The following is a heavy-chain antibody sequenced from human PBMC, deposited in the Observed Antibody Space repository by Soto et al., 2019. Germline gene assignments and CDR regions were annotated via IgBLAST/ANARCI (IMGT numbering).Heavy chain of an antibody. CDR3: AKDQYCSGGVCYGMNV. J-gene: IGHJ6*02. CDR1: GFSFSSYA. Sequence: AGSLRLSCAASGFSFSSYAMSWVRQAPGKGLEWVSTIGGSGGSTHYAESVKGRFTISGDTSKNTLYLQLNSLRAEDAAVYYCAKDQYCSGGVCYGMNVCGQGTTVTVSS. V-gene: IGHV3-23*01. CDR2: IGGSGGST. D-gene: IGHD2-15*01.